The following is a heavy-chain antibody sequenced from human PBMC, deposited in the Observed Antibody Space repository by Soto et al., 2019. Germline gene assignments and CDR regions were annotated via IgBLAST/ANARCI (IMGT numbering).Heavy chain of an antibody. CDR1: GFTFSSYW. Sequence: EVQLVESGGGLVQPGGSLRLSCAASGFTFSSYWMHWVRQAPGKGLVWVSRINSDGSSTSYADSVKGRFTISRDNAKSTFYLQTNSLRAEDTAVYYCARDTLSSGWYSYFYYWGQGTLVTVSS. CDR2: INSDGSST. J-gene: IGHJ4*02. CDR3: ARDTLSSGWYSYFYY. D-gene: IGHD6-19*01. V-gene: IGHV3-74*01.